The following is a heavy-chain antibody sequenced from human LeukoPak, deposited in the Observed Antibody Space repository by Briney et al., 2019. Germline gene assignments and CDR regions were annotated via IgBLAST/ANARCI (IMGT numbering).Heavy chain of an antibody. V-gene: IGHV3-53*01. CDR1: GFTVSTNY. Sequence: GGSLRLSCAAFGFTVSTNYMSWARQAPGKGLEWASVVYSGGSTHYADSVKGRFTISRDNSKNTLYLQMNRLRGEDTAVYYCARGYLREPFDSWGQGTLVIVSS. D-gene: IGHD1-14*01. CDR3: ARGYLREPFDS. J-gene: IGHJ4*02. CDR2: VYSGGST.